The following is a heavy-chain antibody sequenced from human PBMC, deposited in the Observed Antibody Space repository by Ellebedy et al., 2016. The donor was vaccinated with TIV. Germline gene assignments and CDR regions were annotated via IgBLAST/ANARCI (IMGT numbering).Heavy chain of an antibody. D-gene: IGHD2-15*01. J-gene: IGHJ5*02. CDR2: IYTNGDT. CDR1: GGSIGSHY. V-gene: IGHV4-4*07. Sequence: MPSETLSLTFNITGGSIGSHYWSWVRQTAGKGLEWIGRIYTNGDTNYNPSIKSRLTVSMDKSKNQFSLNLNSVTAEDTAVDYCTRSSGGSASAFDPWGQGILVSVSS. CDR3: TRSSGGSASAFDP.